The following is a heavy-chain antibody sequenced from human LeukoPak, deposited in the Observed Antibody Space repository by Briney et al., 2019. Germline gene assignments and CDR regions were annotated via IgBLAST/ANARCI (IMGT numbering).Heavy chain of an antibody. Sequence: GGSLRLSCAASGFTFSTFSMNWVRQAPGKGLEWVSYISSSSRSILYADSVKGRFTISRDNAKNSLYLQMNSLRAEDTALYYCAKDIASYYHYDSSGFDYWGQGTLVTVSS. CDR3: AKDIASYYHYDSSGFDY. J-gene: IGHJ4*02. D-gene: IGHD3-22*01. V-gene: IGHV3-48*04. CDR1: GFTFSTFS. CDR2: ISSSSRSI.